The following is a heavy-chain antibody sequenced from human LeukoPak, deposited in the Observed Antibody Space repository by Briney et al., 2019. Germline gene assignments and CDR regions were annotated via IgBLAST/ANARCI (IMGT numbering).Heavy chain of an antibody. CDR2: INHSGST. D-gene: IGHD3-10*01. V-gene: IGHV4-34*01. CDR1: GGPFGVYY. CDR3: AGPGAGDLDY. J-gene: IGHJ4*02. Sequence: SETLSLTCAVYGGPFGVYYWSWVRQPPGKGLEWIGEINHSGSTNYSPSLKSRVTISVDTSKNHFSLKLSSVTAADTAVYYCAGPGAGDLDYWGQGTLVNVSS.